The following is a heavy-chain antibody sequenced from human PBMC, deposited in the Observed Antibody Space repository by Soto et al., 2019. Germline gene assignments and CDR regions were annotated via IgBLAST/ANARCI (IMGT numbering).Heavy chain of an antibody. CDR1: GYTFTGYY. CDR3: ARDPYPTIFGGYYYYYGMDV. Sequence: ASVKGACKASGYTFTGYYMHWVRQAQGQGLEWMGWINPNSGGTNYAQKFQGWVTMTRDTSISTAYMELSRLRSDDTAVYYCARDPYPTIFGGYYYYYGMDVWGQGTTVTVSS. CDR2: INPNSGGT. D-gene: IGHD3-3*01. V-gene: IGHV1-2*04. J-gene: IGHJ6*02.